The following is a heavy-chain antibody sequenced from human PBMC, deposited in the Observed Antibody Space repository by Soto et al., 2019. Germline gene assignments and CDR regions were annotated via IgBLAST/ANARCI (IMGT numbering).Heavy chain of an antibody. D-gene: IGHD5-12*01. V-gene: IGHV4-59*01. CDR1: GGSISGYY. Sequence: SETLSLTCTVSGGSISGYYWSWIRQPPGKGLEWIGYIYYTGNTIYNPSLNSRVTMSVDTSKNQFSLHLNYVTAADTAVYYCARGGASSKWRDPWGQGTLVTVSS. CDR3: ARGGASSKWRDP. J-gene: IGHJ5*02. CDR2: IYYTGNT.